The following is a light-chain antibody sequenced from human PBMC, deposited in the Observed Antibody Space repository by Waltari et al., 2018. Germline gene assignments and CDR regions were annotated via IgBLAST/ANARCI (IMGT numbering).Light chain of an antibody. Sequence: DIQMTQSPSSLSASVGDRVTITCRASRSISGYLNWYHQKSGKAPDLLIFGAPTLHSGVPSRFSGSGSGTDFTLTISSLQPDDFATYYCQQSYGIPCTFGEGTKVEIK. J-gene: IGKJ4*02. CDR1: RSISGY. CDR2: GAP. CDR3: QQSYGIPCT. V-gene: IGKV1-39*01.